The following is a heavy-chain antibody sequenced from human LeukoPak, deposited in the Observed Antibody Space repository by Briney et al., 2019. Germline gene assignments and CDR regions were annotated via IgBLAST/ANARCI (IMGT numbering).Heavy chain of an antibody. D-gene: IGHD2-21*01. CDR2: INHSGST. CDR1: GGSFSGYY. V-gene: IGHV4-34*01. CDR3: ARLFLYYMDV. Sequence: SETLSLTCAVYGGSFSGYYWSWIRQPPGKGLEGSGEINHSGSTNYNPSLKSRVTISVDTSKNQFSLKLSSVTAADTAVYYCARLFLYYMDVWGKGTTVTISS. J-gene: IGHJ6*03.